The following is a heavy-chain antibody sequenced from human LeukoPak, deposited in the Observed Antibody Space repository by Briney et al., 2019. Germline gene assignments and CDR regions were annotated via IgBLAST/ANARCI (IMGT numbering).Heavy chain of an antibody. V-gene: IGHV3-23*01. CDR3: ARVAYQPEAYYYYYMDV. CDR1: GFTFSSYS. CDR2: ISGSGGST. J-gene: IGHJ6*03. Sequence: PGGSLRLSCAASGFTFSSYSMNWVRQAPGKGLEWVSAISGSGGSTYYADSVKGRFTISRDNSKNTLYLQMNSLRAEDTALYHCARVAYQPEAYYYYYMDVWGKGTTVTISS. D-gene: IGHD2-2*01.